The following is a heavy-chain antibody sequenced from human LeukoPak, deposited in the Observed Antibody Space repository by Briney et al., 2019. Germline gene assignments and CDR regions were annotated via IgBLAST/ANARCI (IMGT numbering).Heavy chain of an antibody. J-gene: IGHJ4*02. Sequence: GGSLRLSCAASGFTFSNYAMNWVRQAPGKGLEWVSGISGSGGNAYYADSVKGRFTISRDNSNNTLYLQMNSLRAEDTAAYYCAKRRTMSFDYWGQGTLVTVSS. CDR3: AKRRTMSFDY. CDR2: ISGSGGNA. V-gene: IGHV3-23*01. CDR1: GFTFSNYA. D-gene: IGHD1-1*01.